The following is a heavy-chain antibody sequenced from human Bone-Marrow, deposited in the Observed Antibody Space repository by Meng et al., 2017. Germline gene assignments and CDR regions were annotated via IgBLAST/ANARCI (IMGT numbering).Heavy chain of an antibody. D-gene: IGHD4-11*01. V-gene: IGHV4-34*01. Sequence: SETLSPTCVVSGGSFSDYYWSWIRQPPGKGLEWIGEINHSGSTNYNPSLESRATISVDTSQNNLSLKLSSVTAADSAVYYCARGPTTRAHDFDYWGQGTLVTVSS. J-gene: IGHJ4*02. CDR1: GGSFSDYY. CDR3: ARGPTTRAHDFDY. CDR2: INHSGST.